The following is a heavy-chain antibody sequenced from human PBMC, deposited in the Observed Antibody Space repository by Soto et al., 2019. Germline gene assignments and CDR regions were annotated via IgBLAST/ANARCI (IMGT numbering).Heavy chain of an antibody. V-gene: IGHV4-31*03. CDR3: ARDLVEWALVRGDHIPYYYGMDV. Sequence: QVQLQESGPGLVKPSQTLSLTCTVSGGSISSGGYYWSWIRQHPGKGLEWIGYIYYSGSTYYNPSLKSRVTISVETSKNQFSLKLSSVTAADTAVYYCARDLVEWALVRGDHIPYYYGMDVWGQGTTVTVSS. J-gene: IGHJ6*02. D-gene: IGHD3-10*01. CDR2: IYYSGST. CDR1: GGSISSGGYY.